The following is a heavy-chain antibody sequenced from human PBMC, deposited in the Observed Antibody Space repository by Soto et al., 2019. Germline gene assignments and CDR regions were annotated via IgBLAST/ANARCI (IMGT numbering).Heavy chain of an antibody. CDR2: IYYSGSI. J-gene: IGHJ5*02. Sequence: PPEPRSLTCTTYGGTISNYYWSWIRQNPGVGLEWIRYIYYSGSIYFTPSLKRRFIISVDTAKNQFSLKLSSVTAADTAVYYCARDQRDGIVAPGGFDPWGQGTLVTVSS. CDR3: ARDQRDGIVAPGGFDP. V-gene: IGHV4-59*01. CDR1: GGTISNYY. D-gene: IGHD1-26*01.